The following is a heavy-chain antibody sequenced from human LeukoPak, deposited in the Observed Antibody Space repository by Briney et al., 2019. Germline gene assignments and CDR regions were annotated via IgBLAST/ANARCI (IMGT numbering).Heavy chain of an antibody. V-gene: IGHV3-21*04. Sequence: GGSLRLSCAASGFTFSSYSMNWVRQAPGKGLEWVSSISSSSSYIYYADSVKGRFTISRDNAKNSLYLQMNSLRAEDTAVYSCARSFWDRYFDWPQPNYYYYYYMDVWGKGTTVTVSS. CDR3: ARSFWDRYFDWPQPNYYYYYYMDV. CDR2: ISSSSSYI. D-gene: IGHD3-9*01. J-gene: IGHJ6*03. CDR1: GFTFSSYS.